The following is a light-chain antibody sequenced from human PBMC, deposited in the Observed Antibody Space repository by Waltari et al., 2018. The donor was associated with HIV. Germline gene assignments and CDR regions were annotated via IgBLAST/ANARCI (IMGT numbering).Light chain of an antibody. J-gene: IGKJ2*01. Sequence: DIVMTQSPDSLVVSLGERATINCKSSQSILYGSDNNNYLAWFQHKPGQPPKLLLYWASTRASVAPDRFIGSGSGTDFTLTISSLQAEDVAVYYCQQYYDAPPTFGQGTKLEIK. CDR3: QQYYDAPPT. CDR2: WAS. V-gene: IGKV4-1*01. CDR1: QSILYGSDNNNY.